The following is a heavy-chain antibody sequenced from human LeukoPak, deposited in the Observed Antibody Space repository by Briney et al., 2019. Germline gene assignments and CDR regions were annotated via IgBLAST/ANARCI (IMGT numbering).Heavy chain of an antibody. D-gene: IGHD3-22*01. CDR2: INPNNGDT. CDR1: GYTFTSYY. J-gene: IGHJ6*02. V-gene: IGHV1-2*02. Sequence: ASVKVSCKASGYTFTSYYMHWVRQAPGQGLEWMGWINPNNGDTNYAQKFQGRVTLTRDTSLSTAYMQLSRLRSDDTAAYYCAGGITTRHFYYGMDVWGQGTTVTVSS. CDR3: AGGITTRHFYYGMDV.